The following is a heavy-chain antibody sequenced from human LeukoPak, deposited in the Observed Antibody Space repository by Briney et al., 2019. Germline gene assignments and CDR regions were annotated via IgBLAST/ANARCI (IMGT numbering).Heavy chain of an antibody. V-gene: IGHV3-21*01. CDR3: ARDIFYSNGYYGMDV. Sequence: YPGRSLRLSCAASGFIFSTYAMNWVRQAPGKGLEWVSSISSSSDYIYYGRFTISRDNAKNSLYLQMNSLRAEDTAVYYCARDIFYSNGYYGMDVWGQGTTVTVSS. D-gene: IGHD4-11*01. J-gene: IGHJ6*02. CDR2: ISSSSDYI. CDR1: GFIFSTYA.